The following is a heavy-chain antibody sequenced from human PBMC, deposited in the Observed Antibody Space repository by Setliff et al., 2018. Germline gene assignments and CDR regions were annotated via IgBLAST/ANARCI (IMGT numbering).Heavy chain of an antibody. Sequence: PSETLSLTCTVSGASINNHYWAWIRQPPGKGLGWIGYVSHSGSTDYNPSLRSRVTVSVDTSRIHFSLKLRSVTAADTAVYYCARAPGRQDYHYMELWGKGTTVTVS. CDR2: VSHSGST. D-gene: IGHD2-15*01. CDR3: ARAPGRQDYHYMEL. J-gene: IGHJ6*03. CDR1: GASINNHY. V-gene: IGHV4-59*11.